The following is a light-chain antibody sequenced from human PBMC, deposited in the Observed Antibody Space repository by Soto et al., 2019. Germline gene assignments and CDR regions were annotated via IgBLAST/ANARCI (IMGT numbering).Light chain of an antibody. CDR1: SSDIGGYNY. J-gene: IGLJ2*01. CDR3: CSYGGYSTFVI. CDR2: EAD. Sequence: QSALTQPASVSGSPGQSITISCTGTSSDIGGYNYVSWYQQHPGKAPQLIIYEADKRPSGVSNRFSGSKSGNTASLTISGLQADDEADYHCCSYGGYSTFVIFGGGTKVTVL. V-gene: IGLV2-23*02.